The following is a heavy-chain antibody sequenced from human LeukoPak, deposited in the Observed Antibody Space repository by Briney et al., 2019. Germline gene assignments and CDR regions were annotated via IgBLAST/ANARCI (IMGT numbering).Heavy chain of an antibody. CDR2: INSDGGGA. CDR1: GITFGNNW. J-gene: IGHJ5*02. Sequence: GGSLRLSCAASGITFGNNWMHWVRQGPGKGLVWISRINSDGGGAIYADSVKGRFTVSRDNAKNTLYLQMNSLRAEDTAVYYCARGVPHNWFDTWGQGTLVTVSS. D-gene: IGHD5/OR15-5a*01. V-gene: IGHV3-74*01. CDR3: ARGVPHNWFDT.